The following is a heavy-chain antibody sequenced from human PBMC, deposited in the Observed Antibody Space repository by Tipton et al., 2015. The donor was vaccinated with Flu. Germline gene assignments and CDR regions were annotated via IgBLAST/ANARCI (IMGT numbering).Heavy chain of an antibody. V-gene: IGHV3-7*01. Sequence: SLRLSCAASGFTFSSYWMSWVRQAPGKGLEWVANIKQDGSEKYYVDSVKGRFTISRDNAKNSLYLQMNSLRAEDTAVYYCARHGSGSYYDYYGMDVWGQGTTVTVSS. CDR1: GFTFSSYW. CDR2: IKQDGSEK. D-gene: IGHD3-10*01. J-gene: IGHJ6*02. CDR3: ARHGSGSYYDYYGMDV.